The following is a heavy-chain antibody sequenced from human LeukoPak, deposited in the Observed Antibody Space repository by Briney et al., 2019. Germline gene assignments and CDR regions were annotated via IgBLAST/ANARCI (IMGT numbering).Heavy chain of an antibody. CDR3: ARQRQPLRYYGMDV. V-gene: IGHV4-59*01. D-gene: IGHD6-25*01. CDR1: GGSISSYY. Sequence: SETLSLTCTVSGGSISSYYWSWIRQLPGKGREWSGYIYYSGSTNYNPSLKSRVTISVDTSKNQFSLKLSSVTAADTAVYYCARQRQPLRYYGMDVWGQGTTVTVSS. J-gene: IGHJ6*02. CDR2: IYYSGST.